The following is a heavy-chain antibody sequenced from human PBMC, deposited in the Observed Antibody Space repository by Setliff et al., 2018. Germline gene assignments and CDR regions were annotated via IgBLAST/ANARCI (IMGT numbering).Heavy chain of an antibody. CDR1: GFTFSTYT. J-gene: IGHJ4*02. D-gene: IGHD4-17*01. Sequence: GGSLRLSCAASGFTFSTYTMNWVRQAPGKGLEWVSYISSGGGIIYYEDPVRGRFTISRDNAKESLYLQMHNLGVEDTAVYFCVRDRSGDYAFDYWGQGALVTVSS. CDR2: ISSGGGII. CDR3: VRDRSGDYAFDY. V-gene: IGHV3-48*01.